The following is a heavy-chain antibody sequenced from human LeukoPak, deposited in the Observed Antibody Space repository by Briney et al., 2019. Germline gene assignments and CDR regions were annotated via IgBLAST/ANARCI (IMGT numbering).Heavy chain of an antibody. CDR3: ARGADCSSTSCYAFDI. V-gene: IGHV4-34*01. CDR2: INHIGST. Sequence: SETLSLTCAVYGGSFSGYYWSWICQPPGNGLEWIGEINHIGSTNYNPSLKSRVTISVDTSKNQSSRKLSSVTAADTAVYYCARGADCSSTSCYAFDIWGQGTMVTVSS. J-gene: IGHJ3*02. CDR1: GGSFSGYY. D-gene: IGHD2-2*01.